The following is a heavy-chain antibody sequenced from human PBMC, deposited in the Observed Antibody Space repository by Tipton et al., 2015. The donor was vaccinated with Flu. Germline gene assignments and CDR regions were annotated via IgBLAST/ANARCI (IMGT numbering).Heavy chain of an antibody. V-gene: IGHV1-69*14. CDR2: IIPMFGTA. CDR3: ARVLVVVTARGGMDV. J-gene: IGHJ6*02. CDR1: GDTFSNYA. Sequence: QVQLVQSGAEVKKPGSSVKVSCKASGDTFSNYAINWVRQAPGQGLEWMGGIIPMFGTASYAQKFQARVTITADKSTSTAYMELSSLRSEDTAVYYCARVLVVVTARGGMDVWGQGTTVTVSS. D-gene: IGHD2-21*02.